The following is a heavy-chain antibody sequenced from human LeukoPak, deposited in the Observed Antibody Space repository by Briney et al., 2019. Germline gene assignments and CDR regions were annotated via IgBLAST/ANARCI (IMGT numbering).Heavy chain of an antibody. J-gene: IGHJ4*02. Sequence: WGSLRLSCAASGFTFSSYGMHWIRQAPGKGLEWVAVVSNDASNAHYGAPASGRFIISRDNSKNTLYVQMNSLRAEDTAVYYCATESSSWRFDYRGQGTPGTVSS. CDR2: VSNDASNA. D-gene: IGHD6-13*01. CDR3: ATESSSWRFDY. CDR1: GFTFSSYG. V-gene: IGHV3-30*03.